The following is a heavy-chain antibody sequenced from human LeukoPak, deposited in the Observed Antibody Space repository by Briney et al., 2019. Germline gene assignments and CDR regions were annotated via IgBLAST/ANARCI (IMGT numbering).Heavy chain of an antibody. J-gene: IGHJ3*02. CDR1: GYTFTSYY. CDR2: INPSGGST. CDR3: ARERGTQTTVSHGAFDI. Sequence: ASVKVSCKASGYTFTSYYMHWVRQAPGQGLEWMGIINPSGGSTSYAQKFQGRVTMTRDMSTSTVYMELGSLRSEDTAVYYCARERGTQTTVSHGAFDIWGQGTMVTVSS. V-gene: IGHV1-46*01. D-gene: IGHD4-17*01.